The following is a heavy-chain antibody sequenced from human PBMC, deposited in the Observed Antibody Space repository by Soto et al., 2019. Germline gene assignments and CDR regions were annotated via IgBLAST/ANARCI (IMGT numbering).Heavy chain of an antibody. Sequence: QVQLQESGPGLVKTSETLSLTCTVSGDFISTSNSYWGWIRQPPGKGLEWLGTMHFSGTSYYDPSLRSRVTISVDTAKNRFSLRLSSVIAADTAVYWCARSPYTVTDLHYWGQGTLVTVSS. CDR3: ARSPYTVTDLHY. D-gene: IGHD4-17*01. CDR2: MHFSGTS. J-gene: IGHJ4*02. CDR1: GDFISTSNSY. V-gene: IGHV4-39*01.